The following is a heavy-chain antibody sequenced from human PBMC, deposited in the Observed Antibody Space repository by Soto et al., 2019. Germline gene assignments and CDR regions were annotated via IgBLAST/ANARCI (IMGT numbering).Heavy chain of an antibody. V-gene: IGHV3-21*01. CDR3: ARPEYYYDSRGYYGY. CDR1: GFTFSSYS. Sequence: EVQLVESGGGLVKPGGSLRLSCAASGFTFSSYSMNWVRQAPGKGLEWVSSISSSSSYIYYADSVKGRFTISRDNAKNSLYLQMNSLRADDTAVYYCARPEYYYDSRGYYGYWGQGTLVTVSS. J-gene: IGHJ4*02. D-gene: IGHD3-22*01. CDR2: ISSSSSYI.